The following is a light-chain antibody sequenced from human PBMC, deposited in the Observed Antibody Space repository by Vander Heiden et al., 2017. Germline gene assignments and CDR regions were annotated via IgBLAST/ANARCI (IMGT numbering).Light chain of an antibody. CDR2: DGS. Sequence: QSALTQPRSVSGSPGQSVTISCTGTSSDVGGYNYVSWYQQPPGTAPILMIYDGSKRPAGVPDRFAGSKSGTAASLTISGLQAEDEADYYCCSYAGSYSIVFGGGTKLTVL. J-gene: IGLJ2*01. V-gene: IGLV2-11*01. CDR3: CSYAGSYSIV. CDR1: SSDVGGYNY.